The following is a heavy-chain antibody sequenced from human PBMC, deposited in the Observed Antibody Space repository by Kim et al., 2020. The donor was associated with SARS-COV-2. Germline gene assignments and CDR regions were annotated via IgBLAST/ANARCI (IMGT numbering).Heavy chain of an antibody. CDR1: GFTFSSSS. D-gene: IGHD3-10*01. CDR3: ASDWVTMVRGVQDY. Sequence: GGSLRLSCAASGFTFSSSSMNWVRQAPGKGLEWVSSISSSSSYFYYADSVRGRFTIFRVNAKNLLYLQMNSLRAEDTAVYYCASDWVTMVRGVQDYWGQGTLVTVSS. CDR2: ISSSSSYF. V-gene: IGHV3-21*01. J-gene: IGHJ4*02.